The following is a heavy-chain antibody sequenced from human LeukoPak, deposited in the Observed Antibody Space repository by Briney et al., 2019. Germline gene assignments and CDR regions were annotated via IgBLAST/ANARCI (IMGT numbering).Heavy chain of an antibody. Sequence: GGSLRLSCAASGFTFSSYGMHWVRQAPGKGLEWVAVIWYDGSNKYYADSVKDRFTISRDNSKNTLYLQMNSLRAEDTAVYYCARGLYCGGDCYRPRAEYFQHWGQGTLVTVSS. CDR1: GFTFSSYG. D-gene: IGHD2-21*02. CDR2: IWYDGSNK. J-gene: IGHJ1*01. CDR3: ARGLYCGGDCYRPRAEYFQH. V-gene: IGHV3-33*01.